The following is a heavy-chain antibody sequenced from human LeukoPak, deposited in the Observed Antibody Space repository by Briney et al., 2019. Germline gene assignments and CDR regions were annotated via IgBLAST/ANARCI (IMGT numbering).Heavy chain of an antibody. Sequence: GGSLRLSCAASGFSFRSYSMDWARQAPGKGLEWVSSITGSSSYISYADSVKGRFTISRDNAKNSLYLQMNSLRAEDTAVYYCARGYGDYFDYWGQGTLVTVSS. CDR2: ITGSSSYI. CDR3: ARGYGDYFDY. CDR1: GFSFRSYS. V-gene: IGHV3-21*01. J-gene: IGHJ4*02. D-gene: IGHD4-17*01.